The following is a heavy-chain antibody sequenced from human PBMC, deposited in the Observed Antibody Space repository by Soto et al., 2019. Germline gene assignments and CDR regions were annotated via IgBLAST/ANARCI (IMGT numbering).Heavy chain of an antibody. Sequence: CAVSGGSISSGGYSWSWIRQPPGKGLEGIGYIYHSGSIYYNPSLKSRVTISVDRSKNQFSLKLSSVTAADTAVYYCARVPDYRGQGTLVTV. CDR1: GGSISSGGYS. J-gene: IGHJ4*02. V-gene: IGHV4-30-2*01. CDR2: IYHSGSI. CDR3: ARVPDY.